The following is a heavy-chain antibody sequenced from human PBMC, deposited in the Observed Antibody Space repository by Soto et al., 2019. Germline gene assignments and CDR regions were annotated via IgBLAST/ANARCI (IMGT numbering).Heavy chain of an antibody. CDR3: AREVQVHTPAFVY. V-gene: IGHV1-69*19. D-gene: IGHD3-10*01. Sequence: QVQLVQSGAEMKKPGSSVKVSCQSSGSTFNTYAMNWVRQAPGQGPEWMGDISPMFGAANYAPKIQNRVTITAYESTGTSYMQLSSLTSEDTALYFCAREVQVHTPAFVYWGQGTLVTVSS. CDR1: GSTFNTYA. J-gene: IGHJ4*02. CDR2: ISPMFGAA.